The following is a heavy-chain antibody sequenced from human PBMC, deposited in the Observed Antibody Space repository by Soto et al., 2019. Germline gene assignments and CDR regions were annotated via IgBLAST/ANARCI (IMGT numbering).Heavy chain of an antibody. D-gene: IGHD3-22*01. V-gene: IGHV1-69*06. CDR1: GGTFSSYA. CDR3: ARSVTYYYDSSGFETKTHFYY. J-gene: IGHJ4*02. Sequence: QVQLVQSGAEVKKPGSSVKVSCKASGGTFSSYAISWVRQAPGQGLEWMGGLIPIFGTANYAQKFQGRVTITADKSTSTAYMELSSLRSEDTAVYYCARSVTYYYDSSGFETKTHFYYWGQGTLVTVSS. CDR2: LIPIFGTA.